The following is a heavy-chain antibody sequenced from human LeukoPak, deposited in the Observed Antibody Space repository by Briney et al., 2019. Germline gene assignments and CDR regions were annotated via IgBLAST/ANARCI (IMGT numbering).Heavy chain of an antibody. V-gene: IGHV1-18*01. Sequence: ASVKVSFKASGYTFTRYAISWVRQAPGQGLEGMGWISPYDGDTHYAQNFQGRVTMTSDTSTSTPYMELRSLRTDDTAVYYCAREGRRTSCPTCAYFENWGRGTLLTASS. CDR2: ISPYDGDT. CDR3: AREGRRTSCPTCAYFEN. CDR1: GYTFTRYA. D-gene: IGHD2-2*01. J-gene: IGHJ4*02.